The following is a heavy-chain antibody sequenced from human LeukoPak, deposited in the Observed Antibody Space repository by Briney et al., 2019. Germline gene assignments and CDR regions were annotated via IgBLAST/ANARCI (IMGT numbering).Heavy chain of an antibody. CDR1: GGTFISYV. J-gene: IGHJ4*02. V-gene: IGHV1-69*04. Sequence: ASVKVSCKASGGTFISYVISWVRQAPGQGLEWMGRIIPNLGIANYAQKFQGRVTITADKSTSTAYMELSSLRSEDTAVYYCARDPQRGDFSMNWGQGTLVTVSS. CDR3: ARDPQRGDFSMN. CDR2: IIPNLGIA. D-gene: IGHD3-3*01.